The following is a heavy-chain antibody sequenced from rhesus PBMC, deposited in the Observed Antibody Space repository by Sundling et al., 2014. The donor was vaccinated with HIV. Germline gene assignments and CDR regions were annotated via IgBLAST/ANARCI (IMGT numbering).Heavy chain of an antibody. Sequence: QLQLQESGPGLVKPSETLSVTCAVSGGSISTHYWSWIRRAPGKGLEWIGYIHGRDSNTDYNPSLKSRVTLSVDTSKNQFSLRLNSVTAADTAVYSCARTGPWTGYYSFDFWGQGVLVTVS. CDR1: GGSISTHY. CDR3: ARTGPWTGYYSFDF. D-gene: IGHD3-3*01. J-gene: IGHJ4*01. V-gene: IGHV4-169*01. CDR2: IHGRDSNT.